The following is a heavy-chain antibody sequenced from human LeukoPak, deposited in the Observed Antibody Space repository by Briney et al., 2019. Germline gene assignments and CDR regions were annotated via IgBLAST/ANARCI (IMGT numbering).Heavy chain of an antibody. V-gene: IGHV1-2*02. D-gene: IGHD6-13*01. J-gene: IGHJ4*02. Sequence: ASVKVSCKASGYTFTGYYMHWVRQAPGQGLEWMGWINPNSGGTNYAQKFQGRVTMTRDTSISTAYMELSRLRSDDTAVYYCARADAAAAGLFDYWGQGTLVTVSS. CDR2: INPNSGGT. CDR1: GYTFTGYY. CDR3: ARADAAAAGLFDY.